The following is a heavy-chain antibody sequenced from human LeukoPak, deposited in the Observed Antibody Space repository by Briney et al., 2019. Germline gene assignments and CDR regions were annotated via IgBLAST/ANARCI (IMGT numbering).Heavy chain of an antibody. V-gene: IGHV4-61*02. Sequence: SETLSLTCTVSGGSINSGGYYWSWIRQPAGKGLEWIGRIYSSGSTNYNPSLKSRVTISVDTSKNQFSLKLSSVTAADTAVYYCARGVWQVSYWGQGTLVTVPS. CDR3: ARGVWQVSY. CDR1: GGSINSGGYY. J-gene: IGHJ4*02. D-gene: IGHD6-19*01. CDR2: IYSSGST.